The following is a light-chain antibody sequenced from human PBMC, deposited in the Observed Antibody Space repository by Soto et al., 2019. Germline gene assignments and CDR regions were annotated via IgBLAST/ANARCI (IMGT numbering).Light chain of an antibody. Sequence: ENVLTHSPGTLSLSPWERATLSCRASQSVSSTYLAWYQQKPGQAPRLLIYGASSRATGIPDRFSGSGSGTDFTLTISRLEPEDFAVYYCQQYGSFSINCGQGTRLEIK. CDR1: QSVSSTY. V-gene: IGKV3-20*01. CDR2: GAS. CDR3: QQYGSFSIN. J-gene: IGKJ5*01.